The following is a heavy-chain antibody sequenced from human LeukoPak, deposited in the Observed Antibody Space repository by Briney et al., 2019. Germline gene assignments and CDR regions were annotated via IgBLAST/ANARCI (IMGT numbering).Heavy chain of an antibody. J-gene: IGHJ4*02. D-gene: IGHD5-18*01. CDR3: ARADTLWIQSSFDY. Sequence: GGSLRLSCAASGFTFSSEWMSWVRQAPGKGLEWVANINQDGSVKYYVDSVTGRFTISRDNAKYSLYLQMNSLRPEDTAVYYCARADTLWIQSSFDYWGQGTLVTVSS. CDR1: GFTFSSEW. V-gene: IGHV3-7*01. CDR2: INQDGSVK.